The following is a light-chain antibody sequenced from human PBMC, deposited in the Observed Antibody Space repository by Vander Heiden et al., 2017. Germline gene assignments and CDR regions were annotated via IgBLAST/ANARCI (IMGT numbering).Light chain of an antibody. CDR3: QQYGSSPSFT. CDR1: QSVSSSY. V-gene: IGKV3-20*01. Sequence: EIVLTQSPGTLSLSLGERATLSCRASQSVSSSYLAWYQQKPGQAPRLLIYGASSRATGIPDRFSGSGSGTDFTLTISRLEPEDFAVYYCQQYGSSPSFTFGHGTKVDIK. CDR2: GAS. J-gene: IGKJ3*01.